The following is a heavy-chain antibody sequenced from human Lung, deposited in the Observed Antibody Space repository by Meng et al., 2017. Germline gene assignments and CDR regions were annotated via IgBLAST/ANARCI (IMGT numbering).Heavy chain of an antibody. CDR3: TNDRLNH. D-gene: IGHD1-1*01. CDR2: INRDGTKP. CDR1: GFTFTDHW. J-gene: IGHJ1*01. V-gene: IGHV3-74*01. Sequence: EVQLVESGGGLVPPGGVLRLSCAASGFTFTDHWMHWVRQGPGKGLVWVSRINRDGTKPTYADSVKGRFTISRDNAKNTLYLQMNNLRAEDTAFYYCTNDRLNHWGQGALVTVSS.